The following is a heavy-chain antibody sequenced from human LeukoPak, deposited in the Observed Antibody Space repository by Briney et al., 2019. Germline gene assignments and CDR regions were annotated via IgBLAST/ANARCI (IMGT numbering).Heavy chain of an antibody. D-gene: IGHD1-1*01. V-gene: IGHV3-21*01. CDR2: ISSSSSYI. J-gene: IGHJ4*02. CDR1: GFTFSSYS. Sequence: GGSLRLSCAASGFTFSSYSMNWVRQAPGKGLEWVSSISSSSSYIYYADSVRGRFTISRDNAKNSLFLQMNSLRGEDTAVYYCARCTTGKTFGSLREIKKSREIDYWGQGTLVTVSS. CDR3: ARCTTGKTFGSLREIKKSREIDY.